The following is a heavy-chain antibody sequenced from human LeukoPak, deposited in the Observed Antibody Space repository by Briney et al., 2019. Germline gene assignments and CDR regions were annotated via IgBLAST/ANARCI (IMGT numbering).Heavy chain of an antibody. J-gene: IGHJ5*02. V-gene: IGHV3-53*01. CDR3: ARVDTASGILA. D-gene: IGHD5-18*01. Sequence: GGPLRFSCAASGFTASSSNMSWVRKPPGKVLEWVSVIYDAGSTYYADSVKGRFTISRDSSKSTLYLQMNSLRVDDTAVYYCARVDTASGILAWGQGTLVTVSS. CDR2: IYDAGST. CDR1: GFTASSSN.